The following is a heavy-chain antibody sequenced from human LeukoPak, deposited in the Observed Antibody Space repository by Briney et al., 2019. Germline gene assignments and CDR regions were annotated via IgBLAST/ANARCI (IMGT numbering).Heavy chain of an antibody. CDR1: GFTFSSYA. J-gene: IGHJ6*04. D-gene: IGHD4-17*01. CDR2: ISSSGGST. CDR3: ASPIPTTVTPASMDV. Sequence: GGSLRLSCAASGFTFSSYAMSWVRQAPGKGLEWVSAISSSGGSTYYADSVKGRFTISRDNSKNTLYLQMNSLRGEDTAVYYCASPIPTTVTPASMDVWGKGTAVTVSS. V-gene: IGHV3-23*01.